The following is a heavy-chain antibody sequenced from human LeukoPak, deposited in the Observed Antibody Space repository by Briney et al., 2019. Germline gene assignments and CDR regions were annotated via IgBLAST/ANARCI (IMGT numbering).Heavy chain of an antibody. V-gene: IGHV4-4*07. J-gene: IGHJ6*03. CDR1: GRSIRSNY. D-gene: IGHD6-6*01. Sequence: SETLSLTCNVSGRSIRSNYWSWIRQPAGKGLEWIGRISPSGSTNYNPSLKSRVNMSVDTSENQFSLKLSSLTAADTAMYYCARGIAARPSYYYYYMDVWGKGTTVTVSS. CDR3: ARGIAARPSYYYYYMDV. CDR2: ISPSGST.